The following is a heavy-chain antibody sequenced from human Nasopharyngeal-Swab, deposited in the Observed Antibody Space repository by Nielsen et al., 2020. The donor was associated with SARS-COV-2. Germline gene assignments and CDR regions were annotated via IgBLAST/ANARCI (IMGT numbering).Heavy chain of an antibody. CDR1: GFTFSSYA. CDR2: ISYDGSNK. Sequence: GESLKISCAASGFTFSSYAMHWVRQAPGKGLEWVAVISYDGSNKYYADSVKGRFTISRDNSKNTLYLQMNSLRAEDTAVYHCALDPRSGGYWGQGTLVTVSS. D-gene: IGHD6-25*01. V-gene: IGHV3-30*04. CDR3: ALDPRSGGY. J-gene: IGHJ4*02.